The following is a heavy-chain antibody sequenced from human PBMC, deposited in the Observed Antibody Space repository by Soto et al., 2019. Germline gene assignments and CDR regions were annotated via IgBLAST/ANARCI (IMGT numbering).Heavy chain of an antibody. CDR2: IWYDGSNK. D-gene: IGHD4-17*01. CDR1: GFTFSSYG. V-gene: IGHV3-33*01. CDR3: ARTGRYGDYRWYFDL. J-gene: IGHJ2*01. Sequence: QVQLVESGGGVVQPGRSLRLSCAASGFTFSSYGMHWVRQAPGKGLEWVAVIWYDGSNKYYADSVKGRFTISRDKSKNTLYLQMNSLRAEDTAVYYCARTGRYGDYRWYFDLWGRGTLVTVSS.